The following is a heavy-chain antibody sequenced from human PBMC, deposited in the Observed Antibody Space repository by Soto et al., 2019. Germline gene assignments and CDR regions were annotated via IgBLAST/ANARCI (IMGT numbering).Heavy chain of an antibody. CDR3: AHRILRTVFGLVTTTAIYFDF. V-gene: IGHV2-5*02. Sequence: QIPLNESGPTVVKPAETLTLTCTFSGFSLTPSGVGVGWIRQSPGKAPEWLALIYWDDDKRYSASLKSRLTITKDTSKNQGVLTMASVDPADTATYYCAHRILRTVFGLVTTTAIYFDFWGQGTPVVVSS. CDR1: GFSLTPSGVG. J-gene: IGHJ4*02. CDR2: IYWDDDK. D-gene: IGHD3-3*01.